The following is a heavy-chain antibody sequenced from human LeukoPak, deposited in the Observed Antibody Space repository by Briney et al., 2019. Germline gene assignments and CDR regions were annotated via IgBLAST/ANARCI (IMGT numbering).Heavy chain of an antibody. CDR2: ISGSGGST. CDR1: GFTFSSYA. V-gene: IGHV3-23*01. D-gene: IGHD6-13*01. J-gene: IGHJ4*02. Sequence: GGSLRLSCAASGFTFSSYAMSWVRQAPGKGLEWVSAISGSGGSTYYADSVKGRFTISRDNSKNTLYPQMNSLRAEDTAVYYCAKGGSSWYYGDYWGQGTLVTVSS. CDR3: AKGGSSWYYGDY.